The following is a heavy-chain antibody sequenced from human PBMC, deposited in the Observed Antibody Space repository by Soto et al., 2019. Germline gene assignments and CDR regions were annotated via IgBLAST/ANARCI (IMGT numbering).Heavy chain of an antibody. V-gene: IGHV3-9*01. CDR3: TKVGGLYDFWSGPLHFDL. Sequence: EAQLVESGGGLVQPGRSLRLSCVGSGFIFDDFAIHWVRQAPGKGLEWVSGISWNSDSIGYADSMKGRFTISRDNAKNALYLQMNSLRVEDTALYYCTKVGGLYDFWSGPLHFDLWGQGTLVTVSS. CDR2: ISWNSDSI. D-gene: IGHD3-3*01. CDR1: GFIFDDFA. J-gene: IGHJ4*02.